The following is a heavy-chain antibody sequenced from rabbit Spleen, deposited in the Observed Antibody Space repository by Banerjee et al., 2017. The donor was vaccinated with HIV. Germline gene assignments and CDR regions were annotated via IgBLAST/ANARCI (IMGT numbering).Heavy chain of an antibody. CDR1: GIDFSSSYW. CDR3: ATYVDYDGDFNL. CDR2: IDTGFGGSI. Sequence: QEQLVEYGGDLVQPEGSLTLTCKASGIDFSSSYWICWVRQAPGKGLEWIGYIDTGFGGSIYYASWAKGRFTISKTSSTTVTLQMTSLTAADTATYFCATYVDYDGDFNLWGPGPWSPS. J-gene: IGHJ4*01. V-gene: IGHV1S45*01. D-gene: IGHD2-1*01.